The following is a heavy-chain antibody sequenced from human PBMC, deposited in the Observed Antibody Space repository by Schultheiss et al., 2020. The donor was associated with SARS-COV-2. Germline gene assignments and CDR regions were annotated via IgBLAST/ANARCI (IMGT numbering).Heavy chain of an antibody. CDR1: GGSFSGYY. CDR3: ARGVAGGDGYTRYYFDY. V-gene: IGHV4-59*12. Sequence: SETLSLTCAVYGGSFSGYYWNWIRQPPGKGLEWIGYIYYSGSTNYNPSLKSRVTISVDTSKNQFSLKLSSVTAADTAVYYCARGVAGGDGYTRYYFDYWGQGTLVTVSS. J-gene: IGHJ4*02. CDR2: IYYSGST. D-gene: IGHD5-24*01.